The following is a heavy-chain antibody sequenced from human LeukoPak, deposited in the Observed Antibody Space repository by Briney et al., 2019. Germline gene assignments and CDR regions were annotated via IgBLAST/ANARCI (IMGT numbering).Heavy chain of an antibody. CDR2: IIPIFGTA. J-gene: IGHJ4*02. CDR3: ARASQRGYSYGLFDY. V-gene: IGHV1-69*13. CDR1: GGTFISYA. D-gene: IGHD5-18*01. Sequence: ASVKVSCKASGGTFISYAISWVRQAPGQGLEWMGGIIPIFGTANYAQKFQGRATITADESTSTAYMELSSLRSEDTAVYYCARASQRGYSYGLFDYWGQGTLVTVSS.